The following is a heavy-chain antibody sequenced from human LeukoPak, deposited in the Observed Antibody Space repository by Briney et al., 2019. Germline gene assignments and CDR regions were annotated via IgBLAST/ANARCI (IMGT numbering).Heavy chain of an antibody. V-gene: IGHV6-1*01. Sequence: SQTLPLTCAISGDSVSSNSAAWNWIRQSPSRALEWLGRPYYRSKRYNDYPVSVKSRITINPDTSKNQFSLQLNSVTPEDTAVYYCARAEGWYPTRGYFDYWGQGTLVTVSS. D-gene: IGHD6-19*01. J-gene: IGHJ4*02. CDR1: GDSVSSNSAA. CDR2: PYYRSKRYN. CDR3: ARAEGWYPTRGYFDY.